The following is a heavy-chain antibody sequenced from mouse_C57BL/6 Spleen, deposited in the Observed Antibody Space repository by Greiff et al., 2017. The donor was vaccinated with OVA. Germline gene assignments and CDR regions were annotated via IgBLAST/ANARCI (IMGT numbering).Heavy chain of an antibody. Sequence: QVQLQQSGAELVRPGTSVKVSCKASGYAFTNYLIEWVKQRPGQGLEWIGVINPGSGGTNYNEKFKGKATLTADKSSSTAYMQLSSLTSEDYAVYFCARGGVTWFAYWGQGTLVTVSA. CDR1: GYAFTNYL. CDR3: ARGGVTWFAY. J-gene: IGHJ3*01. CDR2: INPGSGGT. V-gene: IGHV1-54*01.